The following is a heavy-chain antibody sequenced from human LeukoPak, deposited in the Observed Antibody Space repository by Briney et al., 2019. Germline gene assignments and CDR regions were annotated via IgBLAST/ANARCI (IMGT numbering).Heavy chain of an antibody. CDR2: IKQDGSEK. CDR1: GFTFSSYW. Sequence: GGSLRLSCAASGFTFSSYWMSWVRQAPGKGLEWVANIKQDGSEKYYVDSVKGRFTISRDNAKNSLYLQMNSLRAEDTAVYYCARVGRYVYWPTDYWGQGTLVTVSS. J-gene: IGHJ4*02. D-gene: IGHD3-16*02. V-gene: IGHV3-7*01. CDR3: ARVGRYVYWPTDY.